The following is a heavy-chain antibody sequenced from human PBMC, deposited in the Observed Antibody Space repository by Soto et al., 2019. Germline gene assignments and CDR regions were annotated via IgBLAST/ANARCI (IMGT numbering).Heavy chain of an antibody. J-gene: IGHJ6*03. CDR2: MNPNSGNT. CDR3: ARFGLVRYFDWLLSDYYYMDV. D-gene: IGHD3-9*01. V-gene: IGHV1-8*01. Sequence: ASVKVSCKASGYTFTSYDINWVRQATGQGLEWMGWMNPNSGNTGYAQKFQGRVTMTRNTSISTAYMERSSLRSEDTAVYYCARFGLVRYFDWLLSDYYYMDVWGKGTTVTVSS. CDR1: GYTFTSYD.